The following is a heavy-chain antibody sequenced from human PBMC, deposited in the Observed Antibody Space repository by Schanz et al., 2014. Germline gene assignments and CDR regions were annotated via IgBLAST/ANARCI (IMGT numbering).Heavy chain of an antibody. V-gene: IGHV4-31*03. D-gene: IGHD4-17*01. J-gene: IGHJ3*02. Sequence: QVQLQESGPGLVKPSQTLSLTCTVSGDSISSGGYYWSWIRQHPGKGLEWIGYISYSGVTYYNPSLKSRVTISMHTSKNQFSLKLSSVTAADTAVYYCARDRGHGDLPGDIWGQGTNVTVSS. CDR1: GDSISSGGYY. CDR2: ISYSGVT. CDR3: ARDRGHGDLPGDI.